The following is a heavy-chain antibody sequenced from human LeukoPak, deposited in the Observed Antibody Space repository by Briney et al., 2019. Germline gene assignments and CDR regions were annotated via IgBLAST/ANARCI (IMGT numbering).Heavy chain of an antibody. D-gene: IGHD3-10*01. CDR1: GFTFSSYA. CDR3: ARTYYYGSGSYLPTYGMDV. V-gene: IGHV3-23*01. CDR2: ISGNGGST. J-gene: IGHJ6*02. Sequence: GGSLRLSCAASGFTFSSYAMSWVRQAPGRGLEWVSSISGNGGSTYYADSVKGRFTISRDNAKNSLYLQMNSLRAEDTAVYYCARTYYYGSGSYLPTYGMDVWGQGTTVTVSS.